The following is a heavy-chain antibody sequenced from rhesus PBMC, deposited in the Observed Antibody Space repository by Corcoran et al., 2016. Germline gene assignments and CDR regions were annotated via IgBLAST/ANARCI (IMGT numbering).Heavy chain of an antibody. Sequence: QVQLQESGPGLVKPSETLSLTCAVSGGSISSNYWSWIRQPLGKGLGWLGRIYGSGGSTDDNPSLKSRVTISTDTSKNQFSLKLSSVTAADTAVYYCARINSGSYYYFDYWGQGVLVTVSS. CDR3: ARINSGSYYYFDY. CDR2: IYGSGGST. D-gene: IGHD3-16*01. J-gene: IGHJ4*01. V-gene: IGHV4-160*01. CDR1: GGSISSNY.